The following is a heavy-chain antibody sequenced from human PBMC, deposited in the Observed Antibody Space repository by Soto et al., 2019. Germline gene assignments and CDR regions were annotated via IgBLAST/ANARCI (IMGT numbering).Heavy chain of an antibody. J-gene: IGHJ4*02. CDR1: GFTFSSYA. V-gene: IGHV3-23*01. CDR2: ISLSGGTT. Sequence: GGSLRLSCAASGFTFSSYAMSWVRQAPGKGLEWVSAISLSGGTTYYAESVKGRFTISRDNSKNTVYLQVNSLRAEDTAVYYCAKESRIGYSSSTPYFDYWGQGTLVTVSS. CDR3: AKESRIGYSSSTPYFDY. D-gene: IGHD6-6*01.